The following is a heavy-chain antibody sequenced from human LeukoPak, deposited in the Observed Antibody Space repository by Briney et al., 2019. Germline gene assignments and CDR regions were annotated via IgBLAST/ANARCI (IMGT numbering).Heavy chain of an antibody. CDR1: GFAFRTYS. CDR3: ARDRLDFWSGYYFDY. Sequence: GGSLRLSCGASGFAFRTYSMSWVRQAPGKGLEWVSSISSSSSYIYYADSVKGRFTISRDNAKNSLYLQMNSLRAEDTAVYYCARDRLDFWSGYYFDYWGQGTLVTVSS. D-gene: IGHD3-3*01. J-gene: IGHJ4*02. CDR2: ISSSSSYI. V-gene: IGHV3-21*01.